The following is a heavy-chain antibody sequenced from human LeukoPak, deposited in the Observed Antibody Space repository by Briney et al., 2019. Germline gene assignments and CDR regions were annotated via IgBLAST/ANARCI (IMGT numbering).Heavy chain of an antibody. J-gene: IGHJ6*02. Sequence: PGGSLRLSCAASGFTFSRYAMNWVRQAPEKGLEWVSYISTGGDNRFYADSLKGRFTVSRDNAKNLLYLQMDSLRAEDTAVYYCARSFCTSATCSKGHFYYGMDVWGQGTTVTVSS. CDR1: GFTFSRYA. CDR3: ARSFCTSATCSKGHFYYGMDV. D-gene: IGHD2-8*01. V-gene: IGHV3-21*01. CDR2: ISTGGDNR.